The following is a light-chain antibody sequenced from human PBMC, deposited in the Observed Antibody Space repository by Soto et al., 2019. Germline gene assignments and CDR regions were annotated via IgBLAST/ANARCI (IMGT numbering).Light chain of an antibody. CDR1: SSNIGSNY. Sequence: QSVLTQPPSASGTPGQRVTISCSGSSSNIGSNYVYWYQQLPGTAPKLLIYRNNQRPSGVPDRFSGSKSGTSASLAISGLRSEDEADYYCAAWDDSAYVFGTGPKVTVL. CDR3: AAWDDSAYV. V-gene: IGLV1-47*01. CDR2: RNN. J-gene: IGLJ1*01.